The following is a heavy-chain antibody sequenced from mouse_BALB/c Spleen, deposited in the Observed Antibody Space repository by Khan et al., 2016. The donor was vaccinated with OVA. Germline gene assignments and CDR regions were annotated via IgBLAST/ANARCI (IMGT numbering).Heavy chain of an antibody. V-gene: IGHV1-9*01. J-gene: IGHJ2*01. CDR2: ILPGSGSS. D-gene: IGHD1-1*01. CDR1: GYTFSSYW. Sequence: VKLLESGAELMKPGASVKISCKATGYTFSSYWLEWVKQRPGHGLEWIGEILPGSGSSNYNEKFKGKATFTADISSNTAYMQLSSLTSEDSAVYYCARVNYGSRDYFDYWGQGTTLTVSS. CDR3: ARVNYGSRDYFDY.